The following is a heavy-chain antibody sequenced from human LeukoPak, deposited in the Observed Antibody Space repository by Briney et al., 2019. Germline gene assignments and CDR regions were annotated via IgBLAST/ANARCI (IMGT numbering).Heavy chain of an antibody. Sequence: GGSLRLSCAVSGFTVSHYYMHWVRQAPGKGLESVSVIYRGGSIYYADSVKGRFIISRDSSNNTLYLQLNSLRADDTAVYYCAREPPMVGDYYCGMDVWGQGTTVTVSS. V-gene: IGHV3-66*01. CDR2: IYRGGSI. CDR1: GFTVSHYY. CDR3: AREPPMVGDYYCGMDV. D-gene: IGHD3-10*02. J-gene: IGHJ6*02.